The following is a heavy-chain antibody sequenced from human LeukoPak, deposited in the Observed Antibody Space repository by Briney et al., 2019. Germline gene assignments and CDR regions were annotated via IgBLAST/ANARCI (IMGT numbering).Heavy chain of an antibody. CDR3: ARFKRAGGWSYFDY. CDR1: GGSISSYY. CDR2: IYYSGNT. J-gene: IGHJ4*02. V-gene: IGHV4-59*01. D-gene: IGHD6-19*01. Sequence: PSETLSLTCSVSGGSISSYYWTWIRQPPGKRLEWIGYIYYSGNTNYNPSLKSRVTISVDTSKNQFSLKLSSVTAADTAVYYCARFKRAGGWSYFDYWGQGTLVTVSS.